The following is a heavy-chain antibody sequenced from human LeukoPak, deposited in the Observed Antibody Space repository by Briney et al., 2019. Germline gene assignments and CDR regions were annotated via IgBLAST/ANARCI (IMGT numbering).Heavy chain of an antibody. J-gene: IGHJ4*02. CDR1: GFTLDDYS. Sequence: SLRLSCAACGFTLDDYSMLWVREAPEKVLDWVSGMSWRSDFIGYADSVKGRFTISRDNAKNSLYLQMNSVRAEDRALYYCAKGLYGSGSYPDYWGQGTLVTVSS. V-gene: IGHV3-9*01. CDR3: AKGLYGSGSYPDY. D-gene: IGHD3-10*01. CDR2: MSWRSDFI.